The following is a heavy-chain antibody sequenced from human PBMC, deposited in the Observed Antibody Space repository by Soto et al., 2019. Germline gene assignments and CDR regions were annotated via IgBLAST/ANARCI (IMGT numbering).Heavy chain of an antibody. CDR3: AREYQLLTYYFDY. CDR1: GFTFSSYA. D-gene: IGHD2-2*01. Sequence: GGSLRLSCAASGFTFSSYAMHWVRQAPGKGLEWVAVISNDGNNKYYEDSVKGRYTSSRDNSKNTLYLQMDSLRAEDTAVYYCAREYQLLTYYFDYWGQGTLVTVSS. V-gene: IGHV3-30-3*01. J-gene: IGHJ4*02. CDR2: ISNDGNNK.